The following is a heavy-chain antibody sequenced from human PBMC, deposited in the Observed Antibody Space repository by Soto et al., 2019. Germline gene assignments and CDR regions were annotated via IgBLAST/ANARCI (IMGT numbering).Heavy chain of an antibody. CDR2: ISGSGGST. Sequence: GGSLRLSCAASGFTFSSYAMSWVRQAPGKGLEWVSAISGSGGSTYYADSVKGRFTISRDNSKNTLYLQMNSLRAEDTAVYYCAKSDDSGYDPEAIDYWGQGTLVTVSS. J-gene: IGHJ4*02. D-gene: IGHD5-12*01. CDR1: GFTFSSYA. CDR3: AKSDDSGYDPEAIDY. V-gene: IGHV3-23*01.